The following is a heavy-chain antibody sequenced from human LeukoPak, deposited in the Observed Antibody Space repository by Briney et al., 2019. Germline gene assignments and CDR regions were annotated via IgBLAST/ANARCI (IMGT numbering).Heavy chain of an antibody. CDR1: GYTFTSYG. Sequence: GASVKVSCKASGYTFTSYGISWVRQAPGQGLEWMGWISAYNGNTNYAQKLQGRVTMTTDTSTSTAYMELRSLRSDDTAVYYCARSPPTTVITDYFDYWGQGTLVAVSS. D-gene: IGHD4-23*01. V-gene: IGHV1-18*01. CDR3: ARSPPTTVITDYFDY. CDR2: ISAYNGNT. J-gene: IGHJ4*02.